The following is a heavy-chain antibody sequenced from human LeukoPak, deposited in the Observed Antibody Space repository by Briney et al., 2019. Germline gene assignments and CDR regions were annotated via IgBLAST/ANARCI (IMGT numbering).Heavy chain of an antibody. J-gene: IGHJ6*03. V-gene: IGHV1-69*06. Sequence: SVKVSCKASGGTFSSYAISWVRQAPGQGLEWMGGIIPIFGTANYAQKFQGRVTITADKSTSTAYMELSSLRSEDTAVYYCATPPGGGSWHYYYYMDVWGKGTTVTVSS. CDR1: GGTFSSYA. D-gene: IGHD2-15*01. CDR3: ATPPGGGSWHYYYYMDV. CDR2: IIPIFGTA.